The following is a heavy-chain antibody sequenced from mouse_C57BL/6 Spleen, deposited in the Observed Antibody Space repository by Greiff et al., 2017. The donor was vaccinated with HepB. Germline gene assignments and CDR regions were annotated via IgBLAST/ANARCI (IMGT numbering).Heavy chain of an antibody. V-gene: IGHV1-18*01. CDR3: ARYNWDYYAMDY. D-gene: IGHD4-1*02. CDR1: GYTFTDYN. J-gene: IGHJ4*01. Sequence: VQLQQSGPELVKPGASVKIPCKASGYTFTDYNMDWVKQSHGKSLEWIGDINPNNGGTIYNQKFKGKATLTVDKSSSTAYMELRSLTSEDTAVYYCARYNWDYYAMDYWGQGTSVTVSS. CDR2: INPNNGGT.